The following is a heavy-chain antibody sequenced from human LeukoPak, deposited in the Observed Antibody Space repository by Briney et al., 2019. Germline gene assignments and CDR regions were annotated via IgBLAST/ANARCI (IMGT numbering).Heavy chain of an antibody. CDR2: IYYSGST. CDR3: ASPGDYGDYGELYY. V-gene: IGHV4-39*07. Sequence: PSETLSLTCTVSGGSISSSSYYWGWIRQPPGKGLEWIGSIYYSGSTYYNPSLKSRVTISVDTSKNQFSLKLSSVTAADTAVYYCASPGDYGDYGELYYWGQGTLVTVSS. D-gene: IGHD4-17*01. CDR1: GGSISSSSYY. J-gene: IGHJ4*02.